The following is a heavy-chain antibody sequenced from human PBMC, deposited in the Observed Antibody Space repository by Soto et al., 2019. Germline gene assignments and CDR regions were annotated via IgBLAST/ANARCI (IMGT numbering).Heavy chain of an antibody. J-gene: IGHJ6*03. D-gene: IGHD3-3*01. CDR3: ARVAYDFWSGWGGAGYYYYLDV. CDR1: GGSITSYY. Sequence: QVQLQESGPGLVKPSETLSLICTVSGGSITSYYWTWIRQPPGKGLEWIGYINYSGSTNYNPSLKSRITRSVDTSKNQFSLKLSSVTAADTAVYFCARVAYDFWSGWGGAGYYYYLDVWGKGTTVTVSS. V-gene: IGHV4-59*01. CDR2: INYSGST.